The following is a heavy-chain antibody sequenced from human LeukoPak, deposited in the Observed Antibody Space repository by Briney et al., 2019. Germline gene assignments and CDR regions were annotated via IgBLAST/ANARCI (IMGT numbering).Heavy chain of an antibody. Sequence: PSETLSLTCTVSGGSISSYYWSWIRQPPGKGLEWIGYIYYSGSTNYNPSLKSRVTISVDTSKNQFSLKLSSVTAADTAVYYCAKGSNFGFSGQQLRGGDFDHWGQGSLVTVSS. V-gene: IGHV4-59*01. J-gene: IGHJ4*02. CDR2: IYYSGST. D-gene: IGHD6-13*01. CDR3: AKGSNFGFSGQQLRGGDFDH. CDR1: GGSISSYY.